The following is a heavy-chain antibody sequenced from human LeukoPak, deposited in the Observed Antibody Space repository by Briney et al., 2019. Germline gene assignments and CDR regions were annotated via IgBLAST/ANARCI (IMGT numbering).Heavy chain of an antibody. CDR3: ARDLAAMVFDY. J-gene: IGHJ4*02. V-gene: IGHV1-46*01. CDR1: GCTFTSYY. CDR2: INPSGGST. Sequence: ASVKVSCKASGCTFTSYYMHWVRQTPGQGLEWMGIINPSGGSTSYAQKFQGRVTMTRDTSTSTVYMELSSLRSEDTAVYYCARDLAAMVFDYWGQGTLVTVSS. D-gene: IGHD5-18*01.